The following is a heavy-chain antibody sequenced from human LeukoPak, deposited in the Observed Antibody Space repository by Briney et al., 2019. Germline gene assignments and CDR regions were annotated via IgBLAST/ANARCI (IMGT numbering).Heavy chain of an antibody. CDR1: GFTFSTYA. Sequence: GGSLRLSCAGSGFTFSTYAMSWVRQAPGQGLEWVSSISGSAGSTYNTDSEKGRFTISRDNSKNTLYLQMNSLRAEDTAVYYCAEGSPAATVYFDYWGQGTLVTVSS. V-gene: IGHV3-23*01. J-gene: IGHJ4*02. CDR3: AEGSPAATVYFDY. CDR2: ISGSAGST. D-gene: IGHD2-2*01.